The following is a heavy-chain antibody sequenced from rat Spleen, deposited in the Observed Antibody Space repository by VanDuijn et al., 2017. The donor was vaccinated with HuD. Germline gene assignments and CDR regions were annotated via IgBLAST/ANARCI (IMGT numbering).Heavy chain of an antibody. CDR1: GFSLTSYG. CDR2: ISSGGST. J-gene: IGHJ3*01. V-gene: IGHV2S8*01. Sequence: QVQLKESGPGLVQPSQTLSLTCTVSGFSLTSYGVRWVRQPPGKGLEWIAVISSGGSTYYNSARKSRLSISRDTSKSQVFLKMNSLQTEDTAMYFCARSMMTWGQGTLVTVSS. CDR3: ARSMMT. D-gene: IGHD1-12*01.